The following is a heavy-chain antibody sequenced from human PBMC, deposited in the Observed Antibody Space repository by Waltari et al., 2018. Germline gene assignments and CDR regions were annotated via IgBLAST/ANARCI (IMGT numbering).Heavy chain of an antibody. CDR1: GFRFSNYG. J-gene: IGHJ4*02. CDR3: ARWSVSGSYYDS. D-gene: IGHD3-10*01. Sequence: EVQLLESGETLLQPGGSLRVSCTASGFRFSNYGLTWGRQAPGKGLEVVSAISRDGGATFYGGAVRGRSTISRDNSKNTVYLEINSLRVDDTAKYYCARWSVSGSYYDSWGQGILVAVSS. V-gene: IGHV3-23*01. CDR2: ISRDGGAT.